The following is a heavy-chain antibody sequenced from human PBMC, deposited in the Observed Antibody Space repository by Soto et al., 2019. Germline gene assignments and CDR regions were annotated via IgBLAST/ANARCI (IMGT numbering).Heavy chain of an antibody. V-gene: IGHV1-69*13. CDR1: GCTFSSSA. J-gene: IGHJ4*02. CDR2: IIPIFGTA. CDR3: AREGYYDILTGQFDY. Sequence: ASVKVSCKASGCTFSSSAISWVRQAPGQGLEWMGGIIPIFGTANYAQKFQGRVTITADESTSTAHMELSSLRSEDTAVYYCAREGYYDILTGQFDYWGQGTLVTVSS. D-gene: IGHD3-9*01.